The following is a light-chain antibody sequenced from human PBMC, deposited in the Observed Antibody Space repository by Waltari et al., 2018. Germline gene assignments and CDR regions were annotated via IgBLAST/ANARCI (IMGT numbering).Light chain of an antibody. CDR2: ANT. J-gene: IGLJ2*01. CDR3: QSYDTTLSGSV. CDR1: TSNIGAGYD. V-gene: IGLV1-40*01. Sequence: QSVLPPPPSVSGAPGQRVTISCTGSTSNIGAGYDFHWYQQLPGTAPKPLIYANTYRPSGVPDRFSASKSGTSASLAVTGLQADDEADYYCQSYDTTLSGSVFGGGTKLTVL.